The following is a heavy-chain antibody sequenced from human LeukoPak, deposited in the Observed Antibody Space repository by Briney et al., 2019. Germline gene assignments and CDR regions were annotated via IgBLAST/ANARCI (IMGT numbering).Heavy chain of an antibody. CDR2: IYYSGST. CDR1: GGSIISHY. J-gene: IGHJ4*02. V-gene: IGHV4-59*11. CDR3: ARSTVVTPFDY. D-gene: IGHD4-23*01. Sequence: PSETLSLTCTVSGGSIISHYWSRIRQPPGKGLEWIGYIYYSGSTNYNPSLKSRVTISVDTSKNQFSLKLSSVTAADTAVYYCARSTVVTPFDYWGQGTLVTVSS.